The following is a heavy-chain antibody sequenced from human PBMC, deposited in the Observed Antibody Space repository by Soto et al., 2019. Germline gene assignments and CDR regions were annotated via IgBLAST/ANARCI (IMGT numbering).Heavy chain of an antibody. D-gene: IGHD2-2*02. CDR3: ATPYCRSNSCYTWYRYGMDV. V-gene: IGHV1-69*01. J-gene: IGHJ6*02. Sequence: QVQLVQSGAEVKKPGSSVKVSCKASGGTFSSYAISWVRQAPGQGLEWMGGIIPIFGTANYAQKFQGRVTITADESTSTAYMELSSLRSEDTAVYYCATPYCRSNSCYTWYRYGMDVWGQGTTVTVSS. CDR2: IIPIFGTA. CDR1: GGTFSSYA.